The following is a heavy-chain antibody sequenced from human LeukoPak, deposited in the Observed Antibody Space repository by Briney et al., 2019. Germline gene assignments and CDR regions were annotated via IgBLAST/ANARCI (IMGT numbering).Heavy chain of an antibody. D-gene: IGHD2/OR15-2a*01. CDR3: SAISYLAFDI. CDR2: VSYDGSNI. J-gene: IGHJ3*02. Sequence: GGSLRLSCAASGFTFKNYDMHWVRQAPGKGLEWVAVVSYDGSNIYHAASVQGRFTISRDNSKNTLYLQMNSLRAEDTAVYYCSAISYLAFDIWGQGTMVTVSP. V-gene: IGHV3-30*03. CDR1: GFTFKNYD.